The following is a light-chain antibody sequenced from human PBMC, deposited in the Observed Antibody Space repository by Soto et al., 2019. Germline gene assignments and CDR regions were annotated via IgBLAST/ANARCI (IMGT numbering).Light chain of an antibody. J-gene: IGKJ4*01. CDR1: QSISNNY. Sequence: EIVLTQSPGTLSLSPGERATLSCRASQSISNNYLAWYQQKPGQAPRLLIYDASSRATGIPDRFSGSGSGTAFPLTISRLEPEDFAMYYCQHYGSSPLTFGGGTKVEIK. CDR2: DAS. V-gene: IGKV3-20*01. CDR3: QHYGSSPLT.